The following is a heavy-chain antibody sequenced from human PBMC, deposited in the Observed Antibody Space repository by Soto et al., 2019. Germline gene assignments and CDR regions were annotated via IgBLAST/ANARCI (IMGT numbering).Heavy chain of an antibody. V-gene: IGHV4-34*01. J-gene: IGHJ4*02. CDR2: INYRGIT. CDR1: GGSFSGYY. Sequence: PSETLSLTCAVYGGSFSGYYWSWIRQPPGKGLEWIGEINYRGITNYNPSLKSRVTISVDTSKNQFSLKVSSVTAADTAVYYCARAGDNSGYADYWGQGPLVTVSS. D-gene: IGHD3-22*01. CDR3: ARAGDNSGYADY.